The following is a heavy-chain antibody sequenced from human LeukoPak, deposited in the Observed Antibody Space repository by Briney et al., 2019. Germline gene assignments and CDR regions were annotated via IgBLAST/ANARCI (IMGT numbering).Heavy chain of an antibody. CDR3: ARVGYCSGGSCPRTYYYYSYMDV. Sequence: GASVKVSCKASGYTFTNYGVSWVRQAPGQGLEWMGWISAYNGNINYAQKFQGRVTMTTSTSTAYMEMRSLRSDDTAVYYCARVGYCSGGSCPRTYYYYSYMDVWGKGTTVTVSS. D-gene: IGHD2-15*01. CDR2: ISAYNGNI. J-gene: IGHJ6*03. V-gene: IGHV1-18*01. CDR1: GYTFTNYG.